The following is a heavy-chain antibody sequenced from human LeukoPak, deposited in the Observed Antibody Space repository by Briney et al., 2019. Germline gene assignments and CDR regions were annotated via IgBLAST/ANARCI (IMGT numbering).Heavy chain of an antibody. CDR1: GFTFSSNW. Sequence: PGGSLRLSCAASGFTFSSNWMSWVRQAPGKGLEWVANIKQDGSEKYYVDSVKGRLTISRDNAKNSLYLQMNSLRAEDTAVYYCARDYDWGQGTLVTVSS. V-gene: IGHV3-7*01. CDR2: IKQDGSEK. D-gene: IGHD3-16*01. CDR3: ARDYD. J-gene: IGHJ4*02.